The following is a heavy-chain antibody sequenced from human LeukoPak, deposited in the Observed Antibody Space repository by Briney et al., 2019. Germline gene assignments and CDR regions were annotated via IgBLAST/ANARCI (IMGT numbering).Heavy chain of an antibody. V-gene: IGHV3-30-3*01. D-gene: IGHD3-22*01. CDR1: GLTSSSYA. CDR2: ISYDGSNK. CDR3: ARGGGKYYYDSSGYYQDY. Sequence: GGSLRLSCAASGLTSSSYAMHWVRQAPGKGLEWVAVISYDGSNKYYADSVKGRFTISRDNSKNTLYLQMNSLRAEDTAVYYCARGGGKYYYDSSGYYQDYWGQGTLVTVSS. J-gene: IGHJ4*02.